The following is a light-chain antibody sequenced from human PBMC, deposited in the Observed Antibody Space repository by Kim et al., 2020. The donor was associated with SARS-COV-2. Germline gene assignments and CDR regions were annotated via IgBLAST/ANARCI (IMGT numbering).Light chain of an antibody. Sequence: SVAPGERASHSCRASQSVSSSLAWYQQKPGQAPRLLIYDASSGATGIPARFSGSGSGTEFTLTISSLQSEDFAVYYCQQYNNWPYTFGQGTKLEIK. CDR1: QSVSSS. J-gene: IGKJ2*01. CDR3: QQYNNWPYT. V-gene: IGKV3-15*01. CDR2: DAS.